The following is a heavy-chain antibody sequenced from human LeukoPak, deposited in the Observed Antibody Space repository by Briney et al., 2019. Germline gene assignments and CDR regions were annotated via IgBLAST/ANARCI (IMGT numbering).Heavy chain of an antibody. Sequence: SETLSLTCAVYGGSFSGYYWSWIRQPPGKGLEWIGEINHSGSTNYNPSLKSRVTISVDTSKNQFSLKLSSVTAADTAVYYCAREKGYGDYGGSLSTDDYWGQGTLVTVSS. CDR3: AREKGYGDYGGSLSTDDY. CDR2: INHSGST. CDR1: GGSFSGYY. J-gene: IGHJ4*02. D-gene: IGHD4-17*01. V-gene: IGHV4-34*01.